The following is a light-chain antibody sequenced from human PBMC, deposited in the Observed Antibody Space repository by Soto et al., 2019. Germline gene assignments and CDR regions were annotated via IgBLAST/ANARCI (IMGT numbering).Light chain of an antibody. CDR2: WAS. CDR3: QQYCSSSWT. J-gene: IGKJ1*01. Sequence: DIVMTQSPDSLAVSLGERATINCKSSQRVLYSSSNKNYLAWYQQKPGQPPKLLIYWASTRESGVPDRFSGSGSGTDFTLTISCLQAEDVAVYYSQQYCSSSWTFGKGTNVEIK. V-gene: IGKV4-1*01. CDR1: QRVLYSSSNKNY.